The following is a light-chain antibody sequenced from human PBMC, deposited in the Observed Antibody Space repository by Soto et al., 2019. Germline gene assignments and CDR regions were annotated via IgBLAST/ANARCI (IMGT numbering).Light chain of an antibody. J-gene: IGKJ5*01. V-gene: IGKV3-15*01. CDR2: GAS. CDR3: QQYGSSKIT. CDR1: QSVSSN. Sequence: EIVMTQSPATQSVPPGERATLSCRASQSVSSNLAWYQQKPGQAPRLLIYGASTRATGIPARFSGSGSGTEFNLTISRLETENFAVYDCQQYGSSKITFGQGTKVDIK.